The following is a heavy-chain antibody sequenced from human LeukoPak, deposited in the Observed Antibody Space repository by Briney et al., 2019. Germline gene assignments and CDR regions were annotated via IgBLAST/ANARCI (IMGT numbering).Heavy chain of an antibody. Sequence: GGSLRLSCTTSEFILSNAWMNWVRQAPGKGLEWVGLITNKADGGTTNYAAPVKGRFSISRDDSENTLYLHMNSLKTEDTAVYYCSTYLGGRWGQGTLVTVSS. CDR1: EFILSNAW. CDR2: ITNKADGGTT. J-gene: IGHJ4*02. CDR3: STYLGGR. D-gene: IGHD3-16*01. V-gene: IGHV3-15*01.